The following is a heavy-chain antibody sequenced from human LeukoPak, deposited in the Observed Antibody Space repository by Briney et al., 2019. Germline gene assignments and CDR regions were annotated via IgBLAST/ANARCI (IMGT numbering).Heavy chain of an antibody. Sequence: SETLSLTCTVSGGSISSYYWSWIRQPPGKGLEWIGYIYYSGSTNYNPSLKSRVTISVDTSKNQFSLKLSSVTAADTAVYYCARENPFTIFGVVISWSDPWGQGTLVTVSS. CDR2: IYYSGST. CDR1: GGSISSYY. CDR3: ARENPFTIFGVVISWSDP. D-gene: IGHD3-3*01. V-gene: IGHV4-59*01. J-gene: IGHJ5*02.